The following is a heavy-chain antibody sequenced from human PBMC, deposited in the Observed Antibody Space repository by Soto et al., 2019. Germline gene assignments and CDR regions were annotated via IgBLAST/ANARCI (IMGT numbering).Heavy chain of an antibody. CDR1: KFTFSDYA. J-gene: IGHJ1*01. Sequence: GGSLRLSCTASKFTFSDYAMSWVRQAPGKGPEWVAAISGSGDSTYYSDSVKGRFTISRDNSENTLYLLMKRLRTEDTAIYYCAKFDLWRRGGYLYFQHWGRGTLVTVSS. D-gene: IGHD3-22*01. CDR2: ISGSGDST. CDR3: AKFDLWRRGGYLYFQH. V-gene: IGHV3-23*01.